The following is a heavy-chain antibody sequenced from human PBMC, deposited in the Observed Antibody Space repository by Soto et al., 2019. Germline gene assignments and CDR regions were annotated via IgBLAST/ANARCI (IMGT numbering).Heavy chain of an antibody. V-gene: IGHV3-23*01. D-gene: IGHD3-3*01. J-gene: IGHJ6*03. CDR1: GFTFSSYA. Sequence: GGSLRLSCAASGFTFSSYAMSWVRQAPGKGLEWVSAISGSGGSTYYADSVKGRFTISRDNSKNTLYLQMNSLRAEDTAVYYCARGSADCDFWSGHAGYYYYYMDVWGKGTTVTV. CDR3: ARGSADCDFWSGHAGYYYYYMDV. CDR2: ISGSGGST.